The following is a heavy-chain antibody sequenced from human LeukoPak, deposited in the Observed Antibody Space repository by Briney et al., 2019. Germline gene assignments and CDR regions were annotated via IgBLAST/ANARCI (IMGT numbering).Heavy chain of an antibody. Sequence: PSETLSLTCTVSGGSVSSGGYYWSWIRQPPGKGLEWIGEINHSGSTNYNPSLKSRVTISVDTSKNQFSLKLSSVTAADTAVYYCWSYSPYGMDVWGQGTTVTVSS. D-gene: IGHD2-15*01. CDR1: GGSVSSGGYY. V-gene: IGHV4-34*01. CDR3: WSYSPYGMDV. CDR2: INHSGST. J-gene: IGHJ6*02.